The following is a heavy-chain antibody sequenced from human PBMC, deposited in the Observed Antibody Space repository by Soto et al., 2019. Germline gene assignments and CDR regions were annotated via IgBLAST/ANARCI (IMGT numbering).Heavy chain of an antibody. V-gene: IGHV3-33*01. J-gene: IGHJ4*02. D-gene: IGHD1-26*01. Sequence: GGSLRLSCAASGFTFSSYGMHWVRQAPGKGLEWVAVIWYDGSNKYYADSVKGRFTISRDNSKNTLYLQMNSLRAEDTAVYYCGRSIGATTLFGGVYFDYWGQGTLVTVSS. CDR3: GRSIGATTLFGGVYFDY. CDR1: GFTFSSYG. CDR2: IWYDGSNK.